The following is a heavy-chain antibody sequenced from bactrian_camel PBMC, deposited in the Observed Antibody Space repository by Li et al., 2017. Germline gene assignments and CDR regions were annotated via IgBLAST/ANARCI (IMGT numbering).Heavy chain of an antibody. D-gene: IGHD4*01. CDR2: ISASGGTT. Sequence: VQLVESGGVLVQPGGSLRLSCAASGFTFSSFAMSWGRQAPGKGLEWVSAISASGGTTIYADSVKGRFTISRDNAKNTVYLQMNSLKPEDTAVHYCVRDALWLARYYSTNDWAYWGQGTQVTVS. CDR1: GFTFSSFA. CDR3: VRDALWLARYYSTNDWAY. V-gene: IGHV3S40*01. J-gene: IGHJ4*01.